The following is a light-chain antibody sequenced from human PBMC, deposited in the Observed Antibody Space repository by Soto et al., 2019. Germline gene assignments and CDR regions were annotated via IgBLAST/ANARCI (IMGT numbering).Light chain of an antibody. CDR3: ETWDSNTRV. J-gene: IGLJ3*02. CDR2: LEGSGTY. V-gene: IGLV4-60*02. Sequence: QPVLTQSSSASASLGSSVKLTCTLSSGHSSYIIAWHQQEPGKAPRYLMNLEGSGTYNKGSGVPDRFSGSSSGADRYLTISNLQFEDEADYYCETWDSNTRVFGGGTKMTVL. CDR1: SGHSSYI.